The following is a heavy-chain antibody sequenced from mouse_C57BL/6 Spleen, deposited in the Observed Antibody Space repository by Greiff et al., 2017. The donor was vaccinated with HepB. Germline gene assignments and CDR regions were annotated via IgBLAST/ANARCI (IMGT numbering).Heavy chain of an antibody. Sequence: QVQLQQPGAELVKPGASVKLSCKASGYTFTSYWMHWVKQRPGQGLEWIGMIHPNSGSTNYNEKFKSKATLTVDKSSSTAYMQLSSLTSEDSAVYSGARGGDGYYDWYFDVWGTGTTVTVSS. CDR3: ARGGDGYYDWYFDV. J-gene: IGHJ1*03. V-gene: IGHV1-64*01. CDR2: IHPNSGST. D-gene: IGHD2-3*01. CDR1: GYTFTSYW.